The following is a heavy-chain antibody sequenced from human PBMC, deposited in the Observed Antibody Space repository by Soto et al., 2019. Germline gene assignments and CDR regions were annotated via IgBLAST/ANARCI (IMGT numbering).Heavy chain of an antibody. V-gene: IGHV3-72*01. D-gene: IGHD2-21*02. CDR3: ARVPVVMTAIQGAYFDY. J-gene: IGHJ4*02. Sequence: GGSLLVAWAACVFAFSDHYMGWVGQAPGRGLEWVGRSRNKLNSYITEYAASVKGRFTISRDDSKNSLYLQMKSLISADTAVYYCARVPVVMTAIQGAYFDYWGRGTMFTVSS. CDR1: VFAFSDHY. CDR2: SRNKLNSYIT.